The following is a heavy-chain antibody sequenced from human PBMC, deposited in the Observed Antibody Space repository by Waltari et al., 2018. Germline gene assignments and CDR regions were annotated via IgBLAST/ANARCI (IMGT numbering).Heavy chain of an antibody. CDR2: IYYRWNT. J-gene: IGHJ4*02. Sequence: QLQESGPGLMKTSETLSLTCTVSGDSISSSHYYWGWIRQPPGKGLEWIGIIYYRWNTNYNPALKSRVTISVDTSKNQFSLKLSSVTAADTAVYYCARRYSSSSPCDYWGQGTLVTVSS. CDR3: ARRYSSSSPCDY. CDR1: GDSISSSHYY. V-gene: IGHV4-39*07. D-gene: IGHD6-6*01.